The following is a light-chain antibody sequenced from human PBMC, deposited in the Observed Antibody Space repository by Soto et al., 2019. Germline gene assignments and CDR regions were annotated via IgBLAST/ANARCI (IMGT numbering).Light chain of an antibody. CDR1: NSNIGNNY. V-gene: IGLV1-47*01. CDR3: AAWDDTLSGVI. J-gene: IGLJ2*01. Sequence: QPVLTQPPSASGTPGQRVTISCSGSNSNIGNNYVFWYQQVPGTAPKVVTYRNNQRPSGVPDRFSSSRSGTSASLAITGLRSEDEADYYCAAWDDTLSGVIFGGGTKVTVL. CDR2: RNN.